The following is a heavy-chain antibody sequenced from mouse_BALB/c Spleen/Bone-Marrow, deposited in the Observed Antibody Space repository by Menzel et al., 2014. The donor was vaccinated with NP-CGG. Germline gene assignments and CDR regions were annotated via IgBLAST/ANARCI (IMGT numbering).Heavy chain of an antibody. CDR2: ISTYSGNT. D-gene: IGHD1-1*01. J-gene: IGHJ2*01. Sequence: VQLQQSGPELVRPGVSVKLSCKGSGYTFXAYAMHWVKQSHAKSLEWIGLISTYSGNTHYNQNFKGKATMTVDKSSSTAYMELARLTSEDSAIYYCARNFYGSSYLDYWGQGTTLTVSS. CDR1: GYTFXAYA. V-gene: IGHV1-67*01. CDR3: ARNFYGSSYLDY.